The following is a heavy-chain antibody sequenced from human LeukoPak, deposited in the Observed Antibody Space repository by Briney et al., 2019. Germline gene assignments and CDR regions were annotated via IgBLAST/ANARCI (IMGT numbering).Heavy chain of an antibody. V-gene: IGHV1-2*02. J-gene: IGHJ5*02. CDR1: GYTFTGYY. Sequence: ASVKVSCKASGYTFTGYYMHWVRQAPGQGLEWMGWINPNSGGTNYAQKFQGRVTMTRDTSISTAYMELSRLRSDDTAVYYCARDQDYYDSSGYFRFGPWGQGTLVTVSS. D-gene: IGHD3-22*01. CDR3: ARDQDYYDSSGYFRFGP. CDR2: INPNSGGT.